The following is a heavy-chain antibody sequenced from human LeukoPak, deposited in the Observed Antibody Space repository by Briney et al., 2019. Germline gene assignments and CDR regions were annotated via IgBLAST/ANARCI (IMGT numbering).Heavy chain of an antibody. J-gene: IGHJ4*02. D-gene: IGHD3-10*01. CDR2: ISSSSNYI. Sequence: GGSLRLSCVASGFTFSSYSMNWVRQAPGKGLEWVSSISSSSNYIYYADSVKGRFTISRDNAKNSLYLQMNSLRAEDTAVYYCARGGGCGYWGQGTLVTVSS. CDR1: GFTFSSYS. CDR3: ARGGGCGY. V-gene: IGHV3-21*01.